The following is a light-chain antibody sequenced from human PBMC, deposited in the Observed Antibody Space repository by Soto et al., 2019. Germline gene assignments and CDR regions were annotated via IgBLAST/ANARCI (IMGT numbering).Light chain of an antibody. V-gene: IGKV3-20*01. CDR1: QSVSNNY. CDR3: QQYGSSPPT. CDR2: GAS. J-gene: IGKJ1*01. Sequence: EIVLTQSQGTLSLSPGERATLSCRASQSVSNNYLAWYQRKPGQAPRLLIYGASSRATDIPTRFSGSGSGTDSTLTITRLEPEDFAVYYCQQYGSSPPTFGQGTKVEIK.